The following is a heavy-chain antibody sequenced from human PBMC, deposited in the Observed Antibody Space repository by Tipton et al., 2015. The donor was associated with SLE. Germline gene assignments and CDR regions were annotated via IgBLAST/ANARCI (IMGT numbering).Heavy chain of an antibody. V-gene: IGHV4-59*12. CDR2: SHYSGST. CDR1: AGSISSYY. CDR3: ASGGGAFDI. D-gene: IGHD3-10*01. J-gene: IGHJ3*02. Sequence: TLSLTCSVSAGSISSYYWSWIRQAPGKGLEWIGYSHYSGSTSYNSSLKGRVIISIDTSKSQVSLRLSSVTAADTAVYYCASGGGAFDIWGQGTMVTVSS.